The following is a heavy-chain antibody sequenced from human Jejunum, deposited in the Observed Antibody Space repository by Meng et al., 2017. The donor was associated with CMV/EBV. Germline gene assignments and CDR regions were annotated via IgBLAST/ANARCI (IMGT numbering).Heavy chain of an antibody. CDR2: SVAGGDST. J-gene: IGHJ6*04. CDR1: CTLNRSA. CDR3: ATVYDSYYHLSGLDV. V-gene: IGHV1-58*02. D-gene: IGHD3-16*01. Sequence: CTLNRSAMQWVRQARGQRQEWRGWSVAGGDSTEYAQKFQKRVTITRDMSTSTVYMELISRTSEDTATYYWATVYDSYYHLSGLDVWGKGTTVTVSS.